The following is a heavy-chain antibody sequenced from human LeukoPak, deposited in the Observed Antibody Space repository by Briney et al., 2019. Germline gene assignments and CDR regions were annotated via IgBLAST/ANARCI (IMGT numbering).Heavy chain of an antibody. J-gene: IGHJ4*02. CDR1: GGTFSSYA. V-gene: IGHV1-69*06. CDR3: ARGGTNIAATIRGPPGITRDGDYFDY. CDR2: IIPIFGTA. Sequence: SVKVSCKASGGTFSSYAISWVRQAPGQGLEWMGGIIPIFGTANYAQKFQGRVTITADKSTSTAYMELSSLRSEDTAVYYCARGGTNIAATIRGPPGITRDGDYFDYWGQGTLVTVSS. D-gene: IGHD5-12*01.